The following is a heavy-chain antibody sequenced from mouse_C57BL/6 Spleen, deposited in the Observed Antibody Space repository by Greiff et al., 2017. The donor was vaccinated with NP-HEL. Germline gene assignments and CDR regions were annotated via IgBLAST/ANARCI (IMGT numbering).Heavy chain of an antibody. CDR2: IYPGDGDT. J-gene: IGHJ2*01. CDR3: ARPTGTQTYFDY. V-gene: IGHV1-82*01. D-gene: IGHD4-1*01. CDR1: GYAFSSSW. Sequence: QVQLQQSGPELVKPGASVKISCKASGYAFSSSWMNWVKQRPGKGLEWIGRIYPGDGDTNYNGKFKGKATLTADKSSSTAYMQLSSLTSEDAAVYFCARPTGTQTYFDYWGQGTTLTVSS.